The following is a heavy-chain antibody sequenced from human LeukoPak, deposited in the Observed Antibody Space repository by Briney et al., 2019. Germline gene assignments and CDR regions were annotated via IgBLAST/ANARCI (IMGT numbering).Heavy chain of an antibody. CDR2: IYPRDGST. V-gene: IGHV1-46*01. CDR1: GYTFTNNY. J-gene: IGHJ4*02. Sequence: ASVKVSCKASGYTFTNNYLHWVRQAPGQGLEWMGMIYPRDGSTSYAQNFQGRVTVTRDTSTTTVHMELRGLRSEDTAVYYCARAPAPTTKTVQKRIAAAGTFDYWGQGTLVTVSS. CDR3: ARAPAPTTKTVQKRIAAAGTFDY. D-gene: IGHD6-13*01.